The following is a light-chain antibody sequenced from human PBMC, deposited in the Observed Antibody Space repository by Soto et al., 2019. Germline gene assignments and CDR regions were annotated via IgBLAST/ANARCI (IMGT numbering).Light chain of an antibody. CDR2: TAS. Sequence: DIQMTQSPSSLSASVGDRVTITCRASQNINSYLNWYQQQPEKPPKLLIYTASTLQAGVSSRFSGSESGTDFTPTINSLQPEDFGTYYCQQSYTNPYTFGQGTKLEV. V-gene: IGKV1-39*01. CDR1: QNINSY. CDR3: QQSYTNPYT. J-gene: IGKJ2*01.